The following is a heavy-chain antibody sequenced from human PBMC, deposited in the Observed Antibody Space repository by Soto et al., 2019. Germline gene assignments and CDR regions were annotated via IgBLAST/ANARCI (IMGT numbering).Heavy chain of an antibody. V-gene: IGHV4-4*07. J-gene: IGHJ4*02. CDR3: AKSLGAFGDY. CDR1: GGSISGSY. CDR2: FSARGGT. D-gene: IGHD3-16*01. Sequence: SETLSLTXSVSGGSISGSYWSWIRQPAGKGLEWIGRFSARGGTNYNPSLKTRVTMSVDTSKNQFSLELYSVTAADTAIYYCAKSLGAFGDYWGQGVQVTVSS.